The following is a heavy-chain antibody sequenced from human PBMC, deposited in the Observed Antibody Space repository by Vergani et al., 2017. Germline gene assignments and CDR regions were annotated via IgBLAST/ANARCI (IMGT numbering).Heavy chain of an antibody. D-gene: IGHD3-22*01. J-gene: IGHJ4*02. Sequence: QVQLQESGPGLVKPSETLSLTCTVSGGSISSYYWSWIRQPPGKGLEWIGYIYYSGSTNYNPSLKSRVTISVDTSKNQFSMKLSSVTAADTAVYYCARAGDSSGYYSYFDYWGQGTLVTVSS. CDR1: GGSISSYY. V-gene: IGHV4-59*01. CDR2: IYYSGST. CDR3: ARAGDSSGYYSYFDY.